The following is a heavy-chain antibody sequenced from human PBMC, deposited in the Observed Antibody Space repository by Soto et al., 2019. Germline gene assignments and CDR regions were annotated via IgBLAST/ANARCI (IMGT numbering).Heavy chain of an antibody. CDR2: IIPIFGTA. CDR1: GGTFSSYA. CDR3: ADLGYCSSTSCSRV. J-gene: IGHJ6*02. D-gene: IGHD2-2*01. V-gene: IGHV1-69*13. Sequence: SVKVSCKASGGTFSSYAISWVRQAPGQGLEWMGGIIPIFGTANYAQKFQGRVTITADESTSTAYMELSSLRSEDTAVDYCADLGYCSSTSCSRVWGQGTTVTVSS.